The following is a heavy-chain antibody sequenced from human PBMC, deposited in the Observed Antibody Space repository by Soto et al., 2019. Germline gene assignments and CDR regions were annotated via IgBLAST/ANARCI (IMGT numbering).Heavy chain of an antibody. V-gene: IGHV5-10-1*01. CDR1: GYSFTSYW. CDR2: IDPSDSYT. CDR3: AILPGYSSSWYNPLRRGDY. J-gene: IGHJ4*02. D-gene: IGHD6-13*01. Sequence: GESLKISCKGSGYSFTSYWISWVRQMPGKGLEWMGRIDPSDSYTNYSPSFQGHVTISADKSISTAYLQWSSLKASDTAMYYCAILPGYSSSWYNPLRRGDYWGQGTMVTVSS.